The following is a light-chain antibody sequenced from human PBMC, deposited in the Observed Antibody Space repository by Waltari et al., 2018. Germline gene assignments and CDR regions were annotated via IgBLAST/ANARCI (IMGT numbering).Light chain of an antibody. CDR2: DVN. CDR3: SLQSTGNGVI. J-gene: IGLJ2*01. CDR1: SSDVVGDYS. V-gene: IGLV2-14*03. Sequence: QSALTQPASVSGSPAQSTTISFTGISSDVVGDYSASWYEDQPGQDPQVIIYDVNKRTSGVSDRFSGSKYGNTASLTISGLQAEDEATFYCSLQSTGNGVIFGGGTKVTVL.